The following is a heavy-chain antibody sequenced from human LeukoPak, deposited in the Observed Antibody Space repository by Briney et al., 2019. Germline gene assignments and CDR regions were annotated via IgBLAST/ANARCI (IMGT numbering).Heavy chain of an antibody. D-gene: IGHD3-22*01. J-gene: IGHJ4*02. CDR2: IIPILGIA. Sequence: ASVKVSCKASGGTFSSYAISWVRQAPGQGLKWMGRIIPILGIANYAQKFQGRVTITADKSTSTAYMELSSLRSEDTAVYYCAREITMIVVVLDYWGQGTLVTVSS. CDR3: AREITMIVVVLDY. CDR1: GGTFSSYA. V-gene: IGHV1-69*04.